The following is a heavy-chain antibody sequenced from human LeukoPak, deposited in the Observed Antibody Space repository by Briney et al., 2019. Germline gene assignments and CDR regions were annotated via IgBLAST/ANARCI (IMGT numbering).Heavy chain of an antibody. CDR1: GGTFSSYA. Sequence: SVKVSCKASGGTFSSYAISWVRQAPGQGLEWMGGIIPIFGTANYAQKFQGRVTITADKSTSTAYMELSSLRSEDTAVYYCARILPKYYYGSGTTGGSYWGQGTLVTVSS. J-gene: IGHJ4*02. CDR2: IIPIFGTA. V-gene: IGHV1-69*06. D-gene: IGHD3-10*01. CDR3: ARILPKYYYGSGTTGGSY.